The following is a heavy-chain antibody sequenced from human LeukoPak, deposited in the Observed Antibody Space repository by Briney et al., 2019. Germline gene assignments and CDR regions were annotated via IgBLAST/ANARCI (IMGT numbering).Heavy chain of an antibody. J-gene: IGHJ4*02. D-gene: IGHD2-15*01. CDR1: EFTVSINY. Sequence: GGSLRLSCAASEFTVSINYMSWIRQAPGKGLEWVSVKGRFTISRDKSKNTLYLQMNSLRAEDTAVYYCASTQRGDYFDYWGQGTLVTVSS. V-gene: IGHV3-66*01. CDR3: ASTQRGDYFDY.